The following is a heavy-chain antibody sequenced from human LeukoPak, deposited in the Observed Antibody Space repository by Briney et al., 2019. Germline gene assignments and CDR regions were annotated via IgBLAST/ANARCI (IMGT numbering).Heavy chain of an antibody. CDR3: ARGVMSDAFDI. J-gene: IGHJ3*02. D-gene: IGHD2-21*01. V-gene: IGHV4-30-2*01. CDR1: GGSISSGGYY. CDR2: IYHSGST. Sequence: SETLSLTCTVSGGSISSGGYYWSWIRQPPGKGLEWIGYIYHSGSTYYNPSLKSRVTISVDTSENQFSLKLSSVTAADTAVYYCARGVMSDAFDIWGQGTMVTVSS.